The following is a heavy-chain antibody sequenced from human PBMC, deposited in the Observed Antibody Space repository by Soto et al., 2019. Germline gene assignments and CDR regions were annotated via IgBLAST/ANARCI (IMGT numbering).Heavy chain of an antibody. J-gene: IGHJ4*02. Sequence: SSETLSLTCAVYGGSFSGYYWSWIRQPPGKGLEWIGEINHSGSTNYNPSLKSRVTISVDTSKNQFSLKLSSVTAADTAVYYCARVGPLYRLWYWGQGTLVTVSS. CDR1: GGSFSGYY. CDR3: ARVGPLYRLWY. V-gene: IGHV4-34*01. CDR2: INHSGST. D-gene: IGHD2-21*01.